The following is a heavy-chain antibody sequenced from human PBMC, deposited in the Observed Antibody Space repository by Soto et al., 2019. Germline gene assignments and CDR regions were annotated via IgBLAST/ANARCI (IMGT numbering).Heavy chain of an antibody. CDR3: VGGGLPYFDY. CDR1: GFSFSIFE. Sequence: EVQVVESGGGLVQPGGSLRLSCAASGFSFSIFEMNWVRQAPGKGLEWLSYITGSGGTVYYADSVKGRFTIPRDNAKNSLSLQMSSLIDEDTGVYFCVGGGLPYFDYWGQGALVTVSS. D-gene: IGHD3-16*01. J-gene: IGHJ4*02. V-gene: IGHV3-48*03. CDR2: ITGSGGTV.